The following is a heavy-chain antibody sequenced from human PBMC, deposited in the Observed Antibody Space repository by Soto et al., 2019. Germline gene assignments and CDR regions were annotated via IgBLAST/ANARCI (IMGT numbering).Heavy chain of an antibody. V-gene: IGHV1-69*13. Sequence: PVRASCKASGGTFSSDAISWVRHAPGQGREWMGGTIPLFGTANYAQKFQGRVTITADESTSTAYMELSSLRSEDTAVYCCAGALVVSAAVRPNGFHPWGHGTLLTVSS. J-gene: IGHJ5*02. D-gene: IGHD2-21*01. CDR1: GGTFSSDA. CDR3: AGALVVSAAVRPNGFHP. CDR2: TIPLFGTA.